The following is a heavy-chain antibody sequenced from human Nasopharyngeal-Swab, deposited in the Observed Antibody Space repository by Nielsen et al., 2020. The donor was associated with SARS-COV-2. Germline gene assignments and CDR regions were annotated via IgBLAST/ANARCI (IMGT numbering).Heavy chain of an antibody. D-gene: IGHD3-9*01. CDR1: GYTFTGYY. V-gene: IGHV1-2*04. J-gene: IGHJ4*02. Sequence: ASMKVSCKASGYTFTGYYMHWVRQAPGQGLEWMGWINPNSGGTNYAQKFQGWVTMTRDTSISTAYMELSRLRSDDTAVYYCARGLDDILTGYYGTDYWGQGTLVTVSS. CDR3: ARGLDDILTGYYGTDY. CDR2: INPNSGGT.